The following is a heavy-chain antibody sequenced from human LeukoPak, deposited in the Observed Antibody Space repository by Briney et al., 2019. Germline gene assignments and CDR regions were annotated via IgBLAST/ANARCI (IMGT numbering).Heavy chain of an antibody. D-gene: IGHD3-10*01. CDR3: ARGPASGSDFAWFDP. CDR2: INHSGST. CDR1: GGSLSNYY. Sequence: SETLSLTCAVYGGSLSNYYWSWIRQPPGKGLEWIGEINHSGSTKFNPSLKSRVTILVAMSKSQFSLELRSVTAADTAVYCCARGPASGSDFAWFDPWGQGTLVTVSS. V-gene: IGHV4-34*01. J-gene: IGHJ5*02.